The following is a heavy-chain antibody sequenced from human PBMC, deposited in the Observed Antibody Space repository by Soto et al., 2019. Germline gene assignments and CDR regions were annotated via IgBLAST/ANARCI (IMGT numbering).Heavy chain of an antibody. Sequence: QVQLVESRGGVVQPGGSLRLSCAASGFSVSRYGMYWVRQAPGKGLEWVAVISFDGSYKDYVDSVKGRFIISRDNSKNSLYLEMNSLRLEDTAVYYCAKGTSDISTGYPLYWYPDLWVRGTLVTVSS. CDR1: GFSVSRYG. D-gene: IGHD3-9*01. CDR3: AKGTSDISTGYPLYWYPDL. V-gene: IGHV3-30*18. J-gene: IGHJ2*01. CDR2: ISFDGSYK.